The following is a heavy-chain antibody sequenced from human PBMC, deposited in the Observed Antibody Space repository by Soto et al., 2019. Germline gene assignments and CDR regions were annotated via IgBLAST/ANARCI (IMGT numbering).Heavy chain of an antibody. CDR1: GGTFSSYT. Sequence: QVQLVQSGAEVKKPGSSVKVSCKASGGTFSSYTISWVRQAPGQGLEWMGRIIPILGIANYAQKFQGRVTITADNSTSTAYMELSSLRSEDTAVYYCARGGEEGYGPFFDYWGQGTLVTVSS. CDR2: IIPILGIA. D-gene: IGHD5-18*01. V-gene: IGHV1-69*02. CDR3: ARGGEEGYGPFFDY. J-gene: IGHJ4*02.